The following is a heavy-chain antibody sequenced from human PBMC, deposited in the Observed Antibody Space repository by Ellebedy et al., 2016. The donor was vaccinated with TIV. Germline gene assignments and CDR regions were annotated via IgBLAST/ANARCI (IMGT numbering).Heavy chain of an antibody. Sequence: GSLRLXCTVSGGSISSYYWSWIRQPAGKGLEWIGRIYTSGSTNYNPSLKSRVTMSVDTSKNQFSLKLSSVTAADTAVYYCARGPPAMVRGVISRYNWFDPWGQGTLVTVSS. J-gene: IGHJ5*02. CDR1: GGSISSYY. D-gene: IGHD3-10*01. V-gene: IGHV4-4*07. CDR2: IYTSGST. CDR3: ARGPPAMVRGVISRYNWFDP.